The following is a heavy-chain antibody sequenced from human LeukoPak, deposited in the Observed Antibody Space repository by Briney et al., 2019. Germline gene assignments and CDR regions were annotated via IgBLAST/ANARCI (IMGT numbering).Heavy chain of an antibody. J-gene: IGHJ6*03. CDR3: AGSGVAAAGTKSYYYYYYMDV. Sequence: ASVKVSCKASGYTFIGYYIHWVRQAPAQGLEWMGWINPNSGDTNYAQQFQGRVTMTRDTSISTAYLELSSLRSDDTAVYYCAGSGVAAAGTKSYYYYYYMDVWGKGTTVTVSS. D-gene: IGHD6-13*01. CDR1: GYTFIGYY. CDR2: INPNSGDT. V-gene: IGHV1-2*02.